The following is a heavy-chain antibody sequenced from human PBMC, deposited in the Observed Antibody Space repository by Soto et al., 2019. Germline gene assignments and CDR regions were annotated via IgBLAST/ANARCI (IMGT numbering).Heavy chain of an antibody. CDR1: GFTFSSYA. Sequence: GGSLRLSCAASGFTFSSYAMSWVRQAPGKGLEWVSAISGSGGSTYYADSVKGRFTISRDNSKNTLYLQMNSLRAEDTAVYYCAKDRSVGLATVVTPAGDYWGQGTLVTVSS. J-gene: IGHJ4*02. V-gene: IGHV3-23*01. D-gene: IGHD4-17*01. CDR3: AKDRSVGLATVVTPAGDY. CDR2: ISGSGGST.